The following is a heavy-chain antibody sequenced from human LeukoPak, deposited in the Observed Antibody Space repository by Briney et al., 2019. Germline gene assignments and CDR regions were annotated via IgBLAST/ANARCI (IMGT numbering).Heavy chain of an antibody. CDR1: GGSISAYY. V-gene: IGHV4-59*08. J-gene: IGHJ4*02. D-gene: IGHD1-26*01. Sequence: SETLSLTCTVSGGSISAYYWSWIRQPPGKGLEWIGYMYYTGDANYSPSLKGRVTTSVDTSKNQFSLKLSSVTAADTAVYFCVGGGSYYDFDYWGQGTLVTVSS. CDR3: VGGGSYYDFDY. CDR2: MYYTGDA.